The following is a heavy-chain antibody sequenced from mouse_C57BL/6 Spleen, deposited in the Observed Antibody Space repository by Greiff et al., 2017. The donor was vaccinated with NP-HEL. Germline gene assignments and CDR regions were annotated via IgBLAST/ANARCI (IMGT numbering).Heavy chain of an antibody. CDR1: GYSFIDYN. V-gene: IGHV1-39*01. J-gene: IGHJ4*01. CDR3: ARDYYGSSWGAMDY. Sequence: EVQVVESGPELVKPGASVKISCKASGYSFIDYNMNWVKQSNGKSLEWIGVINPNYGTTSYNQKFKGKATLTVDQSSSTAYMQLNSLTSEDSAVYYCARDYYGSSWGAMDYWGQGTSVTVSS. CDR2: INPNYGTT. D-gene: IGHD1-1*01.